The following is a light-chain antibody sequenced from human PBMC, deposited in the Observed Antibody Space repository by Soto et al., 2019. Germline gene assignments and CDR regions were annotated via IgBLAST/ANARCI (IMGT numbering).Light chain of an antibody. V-gene: IGLV2-14*01. CDR1: SSDVGGYKF. J-gene: IGLJ2*01. Sequence: QSALTQPASVSGSPGQSITISCTGSSSDVGGYKFVSWYQQHPAKAPKLMIYEVSNRPSGVSNRFSGSKSGNTASLTISGLQTEDEADYYCSSYTSSGTVVFGGGTKVTVL. CDR2: EVS. CDR3: SSYTSSGTVV.